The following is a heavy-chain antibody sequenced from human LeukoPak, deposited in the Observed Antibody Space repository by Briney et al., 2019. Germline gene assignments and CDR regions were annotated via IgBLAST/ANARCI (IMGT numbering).Heavy chain of an antibody. CDR2: IKSKTDGGTT. V-gene: IGHV3-15*07. CDR3: TTDYRDIDY. Sequence: GGSLRLSCVVSGFTVSNNYMKWVRQAPGKGLEWVGRIKSKTDGGTTDYAAPVKGRFTISRDDSKNTLYLQMNSLKTVDTAVYYCTTDYRDIDYWGQGTLVTVSS. J-gene: IGHJ4*02. CDR1: GFTVSNNY.